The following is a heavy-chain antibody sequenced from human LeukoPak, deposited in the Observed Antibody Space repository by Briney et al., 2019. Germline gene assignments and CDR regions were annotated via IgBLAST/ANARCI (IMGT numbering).Heavy chain of an antibody. CDR2: ISYSGSA. J-gene: IGHJ5*02. Sequence: SETLSVNCIVSGGSISRYYWGWIRQPPGKGLEWIGSISYSGSASYSPSLKSRVTISLDTSKNQFSLKVNSVTAADTAVYFCARSQYSRREYNYFDPWGQGILVTVSS. CDR3: ARSQYSRREYNYFDP. V-gene: IGHV4-39*07. D-gene: IGHD5-24*01. CDR1: GGSISRYY.